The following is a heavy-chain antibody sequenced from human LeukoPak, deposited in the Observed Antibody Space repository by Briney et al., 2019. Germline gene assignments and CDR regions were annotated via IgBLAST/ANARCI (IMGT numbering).Heavy chain of an antibody. V-gene: IGHV4-34*01. Sequence: KSSETLSLACAVYGGSFSGYYWSWIRQPPGKGLEWIGEINHSGSTNYNPTLKSRVTISVDTSKNQFSLKLSSVTAADTAVYYCARVFHYEVDYWGQGTLVTVSS. D-gene: IGHD3-22*01. CDR2: INHSGST. J-gene: IGHJ4*02. CDR3: ARVFHYEVDY. CDR1: GGSFSGYY.